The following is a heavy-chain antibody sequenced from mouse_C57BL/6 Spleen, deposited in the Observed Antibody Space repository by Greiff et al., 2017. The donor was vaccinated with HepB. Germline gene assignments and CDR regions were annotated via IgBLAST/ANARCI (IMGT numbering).Heavy chain of an antibody. J-gene: IGHJ4*01. D-gene: IGHD1-1*01. CDR3: ARYYGSSYYAMDY. CDR2: INPNNGGT. CDR1: GYTFTDYY. Sequence: EVQLQQSGPELVKPGASVKISCKASGYTFTDYYMNWVKQSHGKSLEWIGAINPNNGGTSYNQKFKGKATLTVDKSSSTAYMELRSLTSEDSAVYYGARYYGSSYYAMDYWGQGTSVTVSS. V-gene: IGHV1-26*01.